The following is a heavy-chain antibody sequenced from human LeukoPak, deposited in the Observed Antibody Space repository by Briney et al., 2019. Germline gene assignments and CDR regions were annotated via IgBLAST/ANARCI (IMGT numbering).Heavy chain of an antibody. CDR1: GFTFSSYS. Sequence: PGGSLRLSCAASGFTFSSYSMNWVRQAPGKGLEWVAVIWYDGSNKYYADSVKGRFTISRDNSKNTLYLQINSLRAEDTAVYYCARDFTTGTYYFDYWGQGTLVTVSS. CDR2: IWYDGSNK. D-gene: IGHD1-1*01. V-gene: IGHV3-33*08. CDR3: ARDFTTGTYYFDY. J-gene: IGHJ4*02.